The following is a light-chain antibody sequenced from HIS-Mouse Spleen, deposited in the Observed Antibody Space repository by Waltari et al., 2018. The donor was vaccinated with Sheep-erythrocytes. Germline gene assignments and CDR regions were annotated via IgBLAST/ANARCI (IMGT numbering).Light chain of an antibody. CDR3: SSYAGSNNWV. Sequence: QSALTQPPSASGSPGQSVTISCTGTSSDVGGYNYVSWYQQPPGKAPKLMIYEVSQRPSGVPDRFSGSQSGNTASLTVSGLQAEDEADYYCSSYAGSNNWVFGGGTKLTVL. CDR1: SSDVGGYNY. V-gene: IGLV2-8*01. CDR2: EVS. J-gene: IGLJ3*02.